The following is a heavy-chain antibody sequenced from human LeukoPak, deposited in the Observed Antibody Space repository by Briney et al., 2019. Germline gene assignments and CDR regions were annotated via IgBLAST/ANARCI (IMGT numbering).Heavy chain of an antibody. V-gene: IGHV3-23*01. CDR1: GFTFSSYD. Sequence: PGGSLRLSCAASGFTFSSYDMSWVRQAPGKGLEWVSAISGSGGSTYYADSVKGRFTISRDNAKNSLYLQMNSLRDEDTAVYYWARGIVGYWGQGTLGTVSS. CDR2: ISGSGGST. D-gene: IGHD3-16*02. J-gene: IGHJ4*02. CDR3: ARGIVGY.